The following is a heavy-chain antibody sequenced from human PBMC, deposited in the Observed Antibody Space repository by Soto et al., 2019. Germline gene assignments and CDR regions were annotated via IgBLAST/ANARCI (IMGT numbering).Heavy chain of an antibody. J-gene: IGHJ6*02. Sequence: GGSLRLSCAASGFTVSSNYMSWVRQAPGKGLEWVSVIYSGGSTYYADSVKGRFTISRDNSKNTLYLQMNSLRAEDTAVYYCARVRHCSSTSCSYYYYGMDVWGQGTTVTVSS. V-gene: IGHV3-66*01. CDR3: ARVRHCSSTSCSYYYYGMDV. CDR2: IYSGGST. D-gene: IGHD2-2*01. CDR1: GFTVSSNY.